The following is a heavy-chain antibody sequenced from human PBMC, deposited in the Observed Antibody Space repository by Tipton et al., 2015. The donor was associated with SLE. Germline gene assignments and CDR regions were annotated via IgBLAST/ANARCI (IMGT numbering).Heavy chain of an antibody. V-gene: IGHV4-59*13. CDR2: IYYSGST. CDR1: GGFTSSYY. CDR3: ARGYQLPLGPYYYYYMDV. Sequence: TLSLTCSVSGGFTSSYYWSWIRQPPGKGLEWIGYIYYSGSTNYNPSLKSRVTISVDTSKNQFSLKLSSVTAADTAVYYCARGYQLPLGPYYYYYMDVWGKGTTVTVS. D-gene: IGHD2-2*01. J-gene: IGHJ6*03.